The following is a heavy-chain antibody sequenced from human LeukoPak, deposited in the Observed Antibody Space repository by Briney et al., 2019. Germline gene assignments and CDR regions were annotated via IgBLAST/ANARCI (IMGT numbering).Heavy chain of an antibody. J-gene: IGHJ6*04. CDR3: ASGRGSGKNYYGMDV. Sequence: SETLSLTCAVYGGSFSGYYWSWIRQPPGKGLEWIGEINHSGSTNYNPSLKSRVTISVDTSKNQFSLKLSSVTAADTAVYYCASGRGSGKNYYGMDVWGKGTTVTVSS. CDR2: INHSGST. D-gene: IGHD3-10*01. CDR1: GGSFSGYY. V-gene: IGHV4-34*01.